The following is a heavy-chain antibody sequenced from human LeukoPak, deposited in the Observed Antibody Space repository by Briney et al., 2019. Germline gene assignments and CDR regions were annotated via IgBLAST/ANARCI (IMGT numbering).Heavy chain of an antibody. D-gene: IGHD3-9*01. CDR3: AKAADWLAADYIDY. V-gene: IGHV3-23*01. CDR1: GFTFSSPV. J-gene: IGHJ4*02. Sequence: PGGSLRLSCAVSGFTFSSPVISWARQAPGKGLEWVSDISASGDTTYYADSVKGRFTISRDNSKNTLDLQMSSLRVADTAVYYSAKAADWLAADYIDYWGQGTLVTVSS. CDR2: ISASGDTT.